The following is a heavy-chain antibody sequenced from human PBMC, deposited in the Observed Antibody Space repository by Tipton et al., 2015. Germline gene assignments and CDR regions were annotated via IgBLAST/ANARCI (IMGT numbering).Heavy chain of an antibody. CDR2: IYYSGNT. CDR3: ARLPPPELRYFDWLSHFDY. D-gene: IGHD3-9*01. CDR1: GGSVTSNNYF. V-gene: IGHV4-39*01. J-gene: IGHJ4*02. Sequence: TLSLTCSVSGGSVTSNNYFWGWIRQPPGKGLEWIGTIYYSGNTYYNPSLKSRVTISVDTSKNQFSLKLSSVTAADTAVYYCARLPPPELRYFDWLSHFDYWGQGTVVTVSS.